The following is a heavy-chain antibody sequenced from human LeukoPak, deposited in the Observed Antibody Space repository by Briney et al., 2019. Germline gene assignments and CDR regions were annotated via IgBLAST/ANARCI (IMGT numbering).Heavy chain of an antibody. CDR2: INKDGSST. CDR3: VRGIEVAGTFSWFDP. CDR1: GFTLSVYW. V-gene: IGHV3-74*01. Sequence: GGSLRLSCAASGFTLSVYWMHWVRQAPGKGLVWLSRINKDGSSTTYADSVKGRFTISRDNAKNTLYLQMNSLRAEDTAIYYCVRGIEVAGTFSWFDPWGQGSLVTVSS. J-gene: IGHJ5*02. D-gene: IGHD6-19*01.